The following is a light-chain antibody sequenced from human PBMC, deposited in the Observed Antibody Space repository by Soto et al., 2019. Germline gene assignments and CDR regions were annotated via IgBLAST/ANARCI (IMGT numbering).Light chain of an antibody. V-gene: IGKV3-11*01. Sequence: EVVLTQSPATLSLSPGERATLSCRASQDVDSHLAWYQQKPGQAPRLLIYDAANRVTGIPARFSGSGFGTDFTLTISSLAPEDFAVYYCQKRSLWPPPCTFGQGTRLE. CDR1: QDVDSH. J-gene: IGKJ2*02. CDR2: DAA. CDR3: QKRSLWPPPCT.